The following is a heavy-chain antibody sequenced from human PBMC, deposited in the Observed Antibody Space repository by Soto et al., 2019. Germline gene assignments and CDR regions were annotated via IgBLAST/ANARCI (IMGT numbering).Heavy chain of an antibody. Sequence: EVQLVESGGGLVKPGGSLRLSCAASGFTFSNAWMNWVRQAPGKGLEWVGRIKSKTDGGTTDYAAPVKGRFTISRDDSKNTLYLQMNSLKTEDTAVYYCTTANPRDITIFGVVNPWGQGTLVTVSS. D-gene: IGHD3-3*01. CDR2: IKSKTDGGTT. CDR3: TTANPRDITIFGVVNP. J-gene: IGHJ5*02. V-gene: IGHV3-15*07. CDR1: GFTFSNAW.